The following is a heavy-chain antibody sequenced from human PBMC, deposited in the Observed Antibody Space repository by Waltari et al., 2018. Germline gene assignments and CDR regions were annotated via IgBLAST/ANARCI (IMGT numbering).Heavy chain of an antibody. CDR2: MNPSSFNT. Sequence: QVQLVQSGAEVKKPGASVKVSCKTSGYTFTSFDVSWVRQATGQGLEWMGWMNPSSFNTGFAQEFRGKVTLTTETSTSMAYMDLSNLRSEDTAIYYCARAIRDQLLPDYWGQGTLVTVSS. J-gene: IGHJ4*02. CDR1: GYTFTSFD. CDR3: ARAIRDQLLPDY. D-gene: IGHD2-2*01. V-gene: IGHV1-8*01.